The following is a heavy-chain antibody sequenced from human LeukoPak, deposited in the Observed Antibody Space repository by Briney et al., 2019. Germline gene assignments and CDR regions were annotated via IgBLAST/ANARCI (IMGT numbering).Heavy chain of an antibody. CDR3: ARENGDYADAFDI. CDR1: GFTFTNYR. J-gene: IGHJ3*02. V-gene: IGHV3-21*01. D-gene: IGHD4-17*01. CDR2: ISSASGYI. Sequence: GGSLRLSCAASGFTFTNYRMTWVRQAPGKGLEWVSSISSASGYIFYADSVQGRFTISRDNAKSSLYLQMNSLRAEDTAVYYCARENGDYADAFDIWGQGTMVTVSS.